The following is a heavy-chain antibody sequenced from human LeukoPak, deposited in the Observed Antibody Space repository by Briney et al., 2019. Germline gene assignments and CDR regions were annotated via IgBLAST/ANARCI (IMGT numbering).Heavy chain of an antibody. J-gene: IGHJ4*02. Sequence: GGSLRLSCAASGFIVSSNYMSWVRQAPGKGLEWVSAISGSGGSTYYADSVKGRFTISRDNSKNTLYLQMNSLRAEDTAVYYCAKVGVQEDTAMDFDYWGQGTLVTVSS. CDR2: ISGSGGST. V-gene: IGHV3-23*01. D-gene: IGHD5-18*01. CDR3: AKVGVQEDTAMDFDY. CDR1: GFIVSSNY.